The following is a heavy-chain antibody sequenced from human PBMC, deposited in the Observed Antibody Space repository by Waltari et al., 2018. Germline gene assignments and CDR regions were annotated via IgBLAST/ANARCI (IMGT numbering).Heavy chain of an antibody. V-gene: IGHV3-15*01. CDR1: GFTFSNAW. CDR3: TTDLPITIFGVVTVDDY. Sequence: EVQLVESGGGLVKPGGSLRLSCAASGFTFSNAWMSWVRQAPGTGREWVGRIKSKTDGGTTDYAAPVKGRFTISRDDSKNTLYLQMNSLKTEDTAVYYCTTDLPITIFGVVTVDDYWGQGTLVTVSS. CDR2: IKSKTDGGTT. J-gene: IGHJ4*02. D-gene: IGHD3-3*01.